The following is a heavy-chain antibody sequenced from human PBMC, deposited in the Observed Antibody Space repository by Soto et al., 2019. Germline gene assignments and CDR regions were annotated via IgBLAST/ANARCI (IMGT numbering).Heavy chain of an antibody. D-gene: IGHD3-22*01. CDR3: ARYMTVGSNGAPDAFDI. J-gene: IGHJ3*02. CDR1: GYSFTSYW. CDR2: IYPGDSDT. V-gene: IGHV5-51*01. Sequence: GESLKISCKGSGYSFTSYWIGWVRQMPGKGLEWMGIIYPGDSDTRYSPSFQGQVTISADKSISTAYLQWSSLKASDTAMYYCARYMTVGSNGAPDAFDIWGQGTMVTVSS.